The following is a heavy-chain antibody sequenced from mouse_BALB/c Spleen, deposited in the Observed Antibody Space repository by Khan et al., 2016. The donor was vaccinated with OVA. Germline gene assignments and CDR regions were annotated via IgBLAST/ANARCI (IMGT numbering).Heavy chain of an antibody. J-gene: IGHJ2*01. D-gene: IGHD1-1*01. CDR3: ARDYGSSYLFFDY. V-gene: IGHV3-2*02. Sequence: EVQLQESGPGLVKPSQSLSLTCTVTGYSITSDYAWNWIRQFPGNKLEWMAYITYSGSTGYNPSLKSRISFTRDTSKNQFFLQLNSVTTEDTATYYCARDYGSSYLFFDYWGQGTTLTVSS. CDR2: ITYSGST. CDR1: GYSITSDYA.